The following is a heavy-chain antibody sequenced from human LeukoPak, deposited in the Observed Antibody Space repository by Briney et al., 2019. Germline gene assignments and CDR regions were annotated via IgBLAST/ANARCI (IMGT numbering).Heavy chain of an antibody. CDR3: ARDGQQLVRGGGWPDP. D-gene: IGHD6-6*01. Sequence: SETLSLTCTVSGGSISSYYWSWIRQPAGKGLEWIGRIYTSGSTNYNPSLKSRVTMSVDTSKNQFSLKLSSVTAADTAVYYCARDGQQLVRGGGWPDPSGQRTLVNVFS. V-gene: IGHV4-4*07. CDR2: IYTSGST. CDR1: GGSISSYY. J-gene: IGHJ5*02.